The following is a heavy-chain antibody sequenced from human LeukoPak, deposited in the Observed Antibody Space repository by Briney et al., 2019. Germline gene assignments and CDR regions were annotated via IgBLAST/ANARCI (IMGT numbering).Heavy chain of an antibody. CDR2: IYSGGST. Sequence: GGSLRLSCAASGFTFSSYSMNWVRQAPGKGLEWVSVIYSGGSTYYADSVKGRFTISRDNPKNTLYLQMNSLRAEDTAVYYCARDLTYYYDSSGYYTDDYWGQGTLVTVSS. CDR1: GFTFSSYS. CDR3: ARDLTYYYDSSGYYTDDY. J-gene: IGHJ4*02. D-gene: IGHD3-22*01. V-gene: IGHV3-66*01.